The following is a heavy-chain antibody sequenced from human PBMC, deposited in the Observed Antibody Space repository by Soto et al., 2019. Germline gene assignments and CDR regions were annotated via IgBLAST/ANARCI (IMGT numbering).Heavy chain of an antibody. CDR3: ARVERGITIFGVVIPPFDY. J-gene: IGHJ4*02. CDR2: ISSSGSTI. Sequence: QVQLVESGGGLVKPGGSLRLSCAASGFTFSDYYMSWIRQAPGKGLEWVSYISSSGSTIYYADSVEGRFTISREHAKNSLLLQMNRLRAEDPAVYYCARVERGITIFGVVIPPFDYWGQGTQVTVS. CDR1: GFTFSDYY. V-gene: IGHV3-11*01. D-gene: IGHD3-3*01.